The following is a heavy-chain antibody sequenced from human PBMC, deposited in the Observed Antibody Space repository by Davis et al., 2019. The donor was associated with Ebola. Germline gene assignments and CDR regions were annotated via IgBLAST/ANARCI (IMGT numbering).Heavy chain of an antibody. Sequence: MPGGSLRLSCTASGFTFGDYAMSWVRQHPGKGLEWIGYIYYSGSTYYNPSLKSRVTISVDTSKNQFSLKLSSVTAADTAVYYCARARPWAGYGMDVWGQGTTVTVSS. CDR2: IYYSGST. CDR3: ARARPWAGYGMDV. CDR1: GFTFGDYA. D-gene: IGHD3/OR15-3a*01. J-gene: IGHJ6*02. V-gene: IGHV4-59*12.